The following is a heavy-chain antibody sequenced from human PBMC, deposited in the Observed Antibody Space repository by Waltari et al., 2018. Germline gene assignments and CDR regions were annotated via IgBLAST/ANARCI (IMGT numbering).Heavy chain of an antibody. D-gene: IGHD2-2*01. J-gene: IGHJ4*02. Sequence: QLPLQESGPGLVKPSETLSLTCTVSGGSISSSSYYWCWIRQPPGKRLEWIGSIYYSGSTYYNPSLKSRVTISVDTSKNQFSLKLSSVTAADTAVYYCARDSGIDCSSTSCYPYYFDYWGQGTLVTVSS. CDR3: ARDSGIDCSSTSCYPYYFDY. CDR2: IYYSGST. CDR1: GGSISSSSYY. V-gene: IGHV4-39*07.